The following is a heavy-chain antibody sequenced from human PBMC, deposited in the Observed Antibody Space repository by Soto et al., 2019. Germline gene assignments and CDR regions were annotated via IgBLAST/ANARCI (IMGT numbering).Heavy chain of an antibody. CDR2: ISAYNGNT. CDR1: GYTFTSYG. V-gene: IGHV1-18*01. D-gene: IGHD3-3*01. Sequence: ASVKVSCKASGYTFTSYGISWVRQAPGQGLEWMGWISAYNGNTNYAQKLQGRVTMTTDTSTSTAYMELRSLRSDDTAVYYCASHYDFWSGYTHFDYWGQGTLVTVSS. CDR3: ASHYDFWSGYTHFDY. J-gene: IGHJ4*02.